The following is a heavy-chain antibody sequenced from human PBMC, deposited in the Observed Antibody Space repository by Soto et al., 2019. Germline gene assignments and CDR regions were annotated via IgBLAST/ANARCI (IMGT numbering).Heavy chain of an antibody. CDR1: GGTFSSYA. V-gene: IGHV1-69*01. J-gene: IGHJ4*02. Sequence: QVQLVQSGAEVKKPGSSVKVSCKASGGTFSSYAISWVRQAPGQGLEWMGWIIPIFGTANYAQKFQGRVTLTADESTSTAYMDLSSLRSEDTAVYYCATACSSTSCYPEYYFDYWGQGTLVTVSS. CDR2: IIPIFGTA. CDR3: ATACSSTSCYPEYYFDY. D-gene: IGHD2-2*01.